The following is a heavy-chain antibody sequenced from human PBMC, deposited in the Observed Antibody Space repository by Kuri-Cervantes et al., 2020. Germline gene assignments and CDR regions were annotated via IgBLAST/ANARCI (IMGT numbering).Heavy chain of an antibody. D-gene: IGHD2-2*01. CDR1: GITLDDYA. V-gene: IGHV3-9*01. CDR2: ISWNSGSI. Sequence: SLKISCAASGITLDDYAMHWVRQAPGKGLEWVSGISWNSGSIGYADSVKGRFTISRDNAKNSLYLQMNSLRAEDTALYYCARAEVPAAIELSYYYYYMDVWGKGTTVTVSS. CDR3: ARAEVPAAIELSYYYYYMDV. J-gene: IGHJ6*03.